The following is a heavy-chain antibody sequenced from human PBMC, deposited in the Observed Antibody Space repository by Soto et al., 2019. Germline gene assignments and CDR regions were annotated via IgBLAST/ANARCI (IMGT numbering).Heavy chain of an antibody. CDR3: ATSYGSGYRAFDY. Sequence: GASVKVSCKASGDTFSFYSINWVRQAPGLGLEWMGRVKPILSMSNYAQRFQGRVTMTADKSTSTAYMELSGLRSEDTAMYYCATSYGSGYRAFDYWGQGALVTAPQ. J-gene: IGHJ4*02. CDR1: GDTFSFYS. D-gene: IGHD3-10*01. CDR2: VKPILSMS. V-gene: IGHV1-69*02.